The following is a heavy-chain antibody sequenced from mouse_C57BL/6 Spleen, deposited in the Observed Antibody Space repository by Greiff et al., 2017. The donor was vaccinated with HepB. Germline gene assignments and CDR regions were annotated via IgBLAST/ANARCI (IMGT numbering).Heavy chain of an antibody. CDR3: ARKSGSGLDY. CDR2: INPGSGGT. D-gene: IGHD3-2*02. CDR1: GYAFTNYL. V-gene: IGHV1-54*01. J-gene: IGHJ2*01. Sequence: VKLQQSGAELVRPGTSVKVSCKASGYAFTNYLIEWVKQRPGQGLEWIGVINPGSGGTNYNGKFKGKATLTADKSSSTAYMQLSSLTSEDSAVYFCARKSGSGLDYWGQGTTLTVSS.